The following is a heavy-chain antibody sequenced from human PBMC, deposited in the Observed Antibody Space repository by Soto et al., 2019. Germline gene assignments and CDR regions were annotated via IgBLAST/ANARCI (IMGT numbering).Heavy chain of an antibody. Sequence: QVQLQESGPGLVKPSQTLSLTCTVSGGSISSGGYYWSWIRQHPGKGLEWIGYIYYSGSTYYNPYHKSRVTISVDTSKNQFSLKVGSVTAAGTAVYYCAGDKRGGGEFDYWGQGTLVTVSS. CDR3: AGDKRGGGEFDY. V-gene: IGHV4-31*03. J-gene: IGHJ4*02. CDR2: IYYSGST. D-gene: IGHD3-16*01. CDR1: GGSISSGGYY.